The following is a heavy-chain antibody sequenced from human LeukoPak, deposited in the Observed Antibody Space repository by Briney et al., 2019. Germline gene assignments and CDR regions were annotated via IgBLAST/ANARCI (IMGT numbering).Heavy chain of an antibody. CDR2: INPNHGGT. D-gene: IGHD3-22*01. Sequence: GASVKVSCKAPGYSFTDYYINWVRQAPGQGLEWMGWINPNHGGTHYAQKFQGRVTMTRDTSITTAYMELSSLRSEDTAVYYCAAAYYDSPWYMDVWGKGTTVTVSS. V-gene: IGHV1-2*02. CDR1: GYSFTDYY. J-gene: IGHJ6*03. CDR3: AAAYYDSPWYMDV.